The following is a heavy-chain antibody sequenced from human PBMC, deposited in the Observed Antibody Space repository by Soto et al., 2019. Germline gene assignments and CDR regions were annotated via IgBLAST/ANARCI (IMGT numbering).Heavy chain of an antibody. V-gene: IGHV4-4*07. D-gene: IGHD1-1*01. Sequence: SETLSLTGTVSVASISGFYWSWIRKSAGKGLEWIGRIYATGTTDYNPSLKSRVMMSVDTSKKQFSLKLRSVTAADTAVYYCVRDGTKTLRDWFDPWGQGISVTVSS. CDR2: IYATGTT. CDR1: VASISGFY. CDR3: VRDGTKTLRDWFDP. J-gene: IGHJ5*02.